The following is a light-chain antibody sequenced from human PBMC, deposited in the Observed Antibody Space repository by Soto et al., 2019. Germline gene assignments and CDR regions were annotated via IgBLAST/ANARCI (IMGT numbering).Light chain of an antibody. CDR1: SSDAGGYNY. V-gene: IGLV2-14*03. Sequence: QSALTQPASVSGSPGQSITISCTGTSSDAGGYNYVSWYQQYPGKAPKLMIYAVSSRPSGVSNRFSGSKSGNTASLTISGLQAEDEADYHCSSYTPSSTYVFGTGTKLTVL. J-gene: IGLJ1*01. CDR3: SSYTPSSTYV. CDR2: AVS.